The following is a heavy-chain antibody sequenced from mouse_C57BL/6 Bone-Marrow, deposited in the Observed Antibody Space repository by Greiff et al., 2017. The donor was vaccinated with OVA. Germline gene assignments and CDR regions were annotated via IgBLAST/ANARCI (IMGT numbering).Heavy chain of an antibody. CDR2: IDPEDGDT. V-gene: IGHV14-2*01. J-gene: IGHJ1*03. Sequence: EVQLQQSGAELVKPGASVKFSCTASGFNIKDYYMHWVKQRTEQGLEWIGRIDPEDGDTKYTRKFQGKATITADTSSNTAYLQLSSLTSEDTAVYYCYYGSYRYFDVWGTGTTVTVSS. CDR1: GFNIKDYY. CDR3: YYGSYRYFDV. D-gene: IGHD1-1*01.